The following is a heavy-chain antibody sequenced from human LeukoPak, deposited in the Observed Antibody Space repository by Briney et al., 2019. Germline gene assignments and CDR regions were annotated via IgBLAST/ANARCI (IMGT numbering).Heavy chain of an antibody. D-gene: IGHD6-19*01. CDR2: ISWNSGSI. J-gene: IGHJ6*04. CDR1: GFTFDDYA. Sequence: GGSLRLSCAASGFTFDDYAMHWVRQAPGKGLEWVSGISWNSGSIGYADSVKGRFTISRDNAKNSLYLQMNSLRAEDTALYYCAKDLRLDRYYYYGMDVWGKGTTVTVSS. CDR3: AKDLRLDRYYYYGMDV. V-gene: IGHV3-9*01.